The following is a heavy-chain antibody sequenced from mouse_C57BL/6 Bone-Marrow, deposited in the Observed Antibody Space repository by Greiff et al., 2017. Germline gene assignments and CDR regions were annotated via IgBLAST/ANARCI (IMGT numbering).Heavy chain of an antibody. J-gene: IGHJ1*03. V-gene: IGHV5-16*01. CDR2: INYDGSST. Sequence: EVQRVESEGGLVQPGSSMKLSCTASGFTFSDYYMAWVRQVPEKGLEWVANINYDGSSTYYLDSLKSRFIISRDNAKNILYLQMSSLKSEDTATYYCAREAASNHWYFDVWGTGTTVTVSS. D-gene: IGHD2-5*01. CDR1: GFTFSDYY. CDR3: AREAASNHWYFDV.